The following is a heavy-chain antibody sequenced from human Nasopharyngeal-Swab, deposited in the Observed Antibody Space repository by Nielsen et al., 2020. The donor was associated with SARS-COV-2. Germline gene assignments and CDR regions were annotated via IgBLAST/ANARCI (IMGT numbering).Heavy chain of an antibody. CDR2: IYYSGST. D-gene: IGHD3-22*01. J-gene: IGHJ5*02. Sequence: PGKGLEWIGSIYYSGSTYYNPSLKSRVTISVDTSKNQFSLKLSSVTAADTAVYYCARGGVGKHGYYYDSSGQYNWFDPRGQGTLVTVSS. V-gene: IGHV4-39*07. CDR3: ARGGVGKHGYYYDSSGQYNWFDP.